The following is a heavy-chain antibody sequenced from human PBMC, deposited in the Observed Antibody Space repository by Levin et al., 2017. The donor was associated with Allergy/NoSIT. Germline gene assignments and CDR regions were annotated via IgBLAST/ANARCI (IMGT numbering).Heavy chain of an antibody. Sequence: GESLKISCAASGFTFSSYGMHWVRQAPGKGLEWVAVISYDGSNKYYADSVKGRFTISRDNSKNTLYLQMNSLRAEDTAVYYCAKDLEDYVWGRTGAFDIWGQGTMVTVSS. V-gene: IGHV3-30*18. J-gene: IGHJ3*02. D-gene: IGHD3-16*01. CDR1: GFTFSSYG. CDR3: AKDLEDYVWGRTGAFDI. CDR2: ISYDGSNK.